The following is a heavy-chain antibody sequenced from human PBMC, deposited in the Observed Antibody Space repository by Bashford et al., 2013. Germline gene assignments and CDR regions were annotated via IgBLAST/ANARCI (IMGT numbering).Heavy chain of an antibody. D-gene: IGHD6-19*01. CDR1: GYKFTNYW. CDR2: IFPGDSDT. J-gene: IGHJ5*02. CDR3: ARGAVAGSLYWFDP. V-gene: IGHV5-51*01. Sequence: GESLKISCKGSGYKFTNYWIGWVRQMPGKGLEWMGIIFPGDSDTRYSPSFQGQVTISADKSIKTAYLQWRSLKASDTAMYYCARGAVAGSLYWFDPWGHGTLVTVSS.